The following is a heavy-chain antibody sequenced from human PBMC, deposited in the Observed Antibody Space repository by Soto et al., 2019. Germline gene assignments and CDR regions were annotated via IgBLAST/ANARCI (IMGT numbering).Heavy chain of an antibody. CDR2: INHSGST. CDR3: ARSGYYYDSSGYYYLDY. Sequence: SETRSLTWAVYGGSFSCYCWSWIRQPPGKGLEWIGEINHSGSTNYNPSLKSRVTISVDTSKNQFSLKLSSVTAADTAVYYCARSGYYYDSSGYYYLDYWGQGTLVTVSS. D-gene: IGHD3-22*01. V-gene: IGHV4-34*01. J-gene: IGHJ4*02. CDR1: GGSFSCYC.